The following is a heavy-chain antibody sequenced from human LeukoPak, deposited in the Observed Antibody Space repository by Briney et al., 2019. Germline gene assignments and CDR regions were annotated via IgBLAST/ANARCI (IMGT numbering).Heavy chain of an antibody. CDR3: ARDRKTGSYYPDY. V-gene: IGHV3-33*01. J-gene: IGHJ4*02. CDR2: IWYDGSTK. CDR1: GFTFSNHG. D-gene: IGHD3-10*01. Sequence: PGRSLRLSCAASGFTFSNHGMHWVRRTPGKGLEWRAVIWYDGSTKYYADSVKGRFTISRDNSGNTVFLHMNSLRAEDTAFYFCARDRKTGSYYPDYWGRGTLVTVSS.